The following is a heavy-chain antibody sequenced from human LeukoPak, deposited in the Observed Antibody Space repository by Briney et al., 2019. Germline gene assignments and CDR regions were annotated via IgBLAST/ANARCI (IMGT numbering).Heavy chain of an antibody. CDR2: INKDGSEK. Sequence: GGSLELSVPPSGFTFSNYWLAGFRQPPGKGREGLPNINKDGSEKYYVDSVKVRFTISRDNGKDSLYLQMNSLRAEDTAVYYCARGSSFVASTWYWGLYDYWGQGSLVTVSS. J-gene: IGHJ4*02. CDR1: GFTFSNYW. D-gene: IGHD6-13*01. V-gene: IGHV3-7*01. CDR3: ARGSSFVASTWYWGLYDY.